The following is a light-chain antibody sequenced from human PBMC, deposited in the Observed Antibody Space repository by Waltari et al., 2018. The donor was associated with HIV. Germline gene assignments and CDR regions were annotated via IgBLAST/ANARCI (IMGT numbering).Light chain of an antibody. CDR1: SSNIENDH. J-gene: IGLJ1*01. CDR3: VGWDSSLSAYV. Sequence: QSFLTQPPSASGTPGQTVTTSCSGSSSNIENDHVYWYQQLPGMTPKLLIYKNFLRPSGVPDRFAASKSGTSASLTISGLRSADEADYYCVGWDSSLSAYVFGAGTKVAVL. CDR2: KNF. V-gene: IGLV1-47*01.